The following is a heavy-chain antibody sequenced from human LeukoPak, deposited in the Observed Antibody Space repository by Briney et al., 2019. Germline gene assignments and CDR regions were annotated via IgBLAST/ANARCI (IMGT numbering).Heavy chain of an antibody. CDR3: ARIVKAAGTYCYYYYGMDV. CDR1: GGSFSGYY. CDR2: INHSGST. V-gene: IGHV4-34*01. J-gene: IGHJ6*02. D-gene: IGHD6-13*01. Sequence: SETLSLTCAVYGGSFSGYYWSWIRQPPGKGLEWIGEINHSGSTNYNPSLKSRVTISVDTSKNQFSLKLSSVTAADTAVYYCARIVKAAGTYCYYYYGMDVWGQGTTVTVSS.